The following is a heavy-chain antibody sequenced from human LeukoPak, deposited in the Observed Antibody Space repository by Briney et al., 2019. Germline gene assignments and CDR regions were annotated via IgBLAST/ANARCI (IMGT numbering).Heavy chain of an antibody. Sequence: GGSLRLSCAASGFTFSSYAMSWVRQAQGKGLEWVSAISGSGGSTYYADSVKVRFTISRDNSKNTLYLQMNSLRAEDTAVYDCAKRRSAILWFGEFLDYWGQGTLVTVSS. CDR3: AKRRSAILWFGEFLDY. D-gene: IGHD3-10*01. CDR2: ISGSGGST. V-gene: IGHV3-23*01. CDR1: GFTFSSYA. J-gene: IGHJ4*02.